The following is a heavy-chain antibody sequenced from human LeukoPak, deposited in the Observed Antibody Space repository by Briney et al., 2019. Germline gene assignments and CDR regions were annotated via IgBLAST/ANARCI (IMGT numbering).Heavy chain of an antibody. D-gene: IGHD3-9*01. V-gene: IGHV1-18*01. CDR3: AREQTPGYYDYYYGMDV. J-gene: IGHJ6*02. CDR1: GYTFTSYG. Sequence: GASVKVSCKASGYTFTSYGISWVRQAPGQGLEWMGWISAYNGNTNYAQKLQGRVTMTTDTSTSTAYMELRSLRSDDTAVYYCAREQTPGYYDYYYGMDVWGQGTTVTVSS. CDR2: ISAYNGNT.